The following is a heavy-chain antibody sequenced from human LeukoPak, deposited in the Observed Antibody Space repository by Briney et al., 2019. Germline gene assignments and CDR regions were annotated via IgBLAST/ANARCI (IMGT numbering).Heavy chain of an antibody. CDR2: IYYSGST. D-gene: IGHD6-19*01. CDR1: GGSISSSSYY. J-gene: IGHJ6*03. Sequence: SETLSLTCTVSGGSISSSSYYWGWIRQPPGKGLEWIGSIYYSGSTYYNPSLKSRVTISVDTSKNQFSLKLSSVTAADTAAYYCASGEQWLVQRALSDYYYMDVWGKGTTVTVSS. V-gene: IGHV4-39*07. CDR3: ASGEQWLVQRALSDYYYMDV.